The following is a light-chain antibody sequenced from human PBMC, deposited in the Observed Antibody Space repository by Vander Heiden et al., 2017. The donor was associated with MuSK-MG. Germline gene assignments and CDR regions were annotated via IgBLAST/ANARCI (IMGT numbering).Light chain of an antibody. CDR3: SSYAGSDNFVV. CDR1: SSDVGGYDH. CDR2: EVT. Sequence: QSALTQPPSASGSPGQSVTISCTGTSSDVGGYDHLSWYQQHPGKAPKLMIEEVTKRPSGVPDRFSGSKSGNTASLTVSGLQAEDEADYYCSSYAGSDNFVVFGGGTKLTV. J-gene: IGLJ2*01. V-gene: IGLV2-8*01.